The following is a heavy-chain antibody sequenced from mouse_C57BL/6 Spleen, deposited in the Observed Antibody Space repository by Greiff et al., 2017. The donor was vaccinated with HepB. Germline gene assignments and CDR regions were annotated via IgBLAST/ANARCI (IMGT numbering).Heavy chain of an antibody. V-gene: IGHV5-16*01. CDR1: GFTFSDYY. CDR2: INYDGSST. D-gene: IGHD2-2*01. J-gene: IGHJ4*01. CDR3: ARDDYGYAYAMDY. Sequence: EVKLVESEGGLVQPGSSMKLSCTASGFTFSDYYMAWVRQVPEKGLEWVANINYDGSSTYYLDSLKSRFIISRDNAKNILYLQMSSLKSEDTATYYCARDDYGYAYAMDYWGQGTSVTVSS.